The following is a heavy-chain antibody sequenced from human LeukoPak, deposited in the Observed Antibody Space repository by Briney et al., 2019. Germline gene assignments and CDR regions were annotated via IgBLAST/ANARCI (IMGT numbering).Heavy chain of an antibody. CDR3: ARVRWLSAAGTEGNFDY. D-gene: IGHD6-13*01. CDR1: GFTFSSYT. CDR2: ISSSSSYI. Sequence: PGGALRLSCAASGFTFSSYTMNWVRQAPGKGLEWVSCISSSSSYIYYADSVKGRFTISRDNAKNSLYLQMDRLRAEDTAVYYCARVRWLSAAGTEGNFDYWGQGTLGTVSS. J-gene: IGHJ4*02. V-gene: IGHV3-21*01.